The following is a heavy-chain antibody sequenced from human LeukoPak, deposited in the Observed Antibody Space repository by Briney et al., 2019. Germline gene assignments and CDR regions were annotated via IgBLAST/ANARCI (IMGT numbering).Heavy chain of an antibody. CDR2: IYPDDSDT. J-gene: IGHJ4*02. Sequence: GGSLKISCKGSGYIFTSYWIAWVRPMPGKGLEWMGLIYPDDSDTRYSPSFEGQVTISVDKSISTAYLQWSSLRASDTAKYYCANGLIEGAFDYWGQGTLVTVSS. CDR3: ANGLIEGAFDY. D-gene: IGHD1-26*01. CDR1: GYIFTSYW. V-gene: IGHV5-51*01.